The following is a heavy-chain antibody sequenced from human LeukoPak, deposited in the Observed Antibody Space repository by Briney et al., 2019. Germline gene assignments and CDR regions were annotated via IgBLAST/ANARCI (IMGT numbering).Heavy chain of an antibody. D-gene: IGHD6-6*01. CDR1: GGSLSGYY. J-gene: IGHJ4*02. V-gene: IGHV4-34*01. CDR3: ARGRDVEYSSSSVFDY. Sequence: PSETLSLTCAVYGGSLSGYYWSWIRQPPGKGLEWIGEINHSGSTNYNPSLKSRVTISVDTSKNQFSLKLSSVTAADTAVYYCARGRDVEYSSSSVFDYWGQGTLVTVSS. CDR2: INHSGST.